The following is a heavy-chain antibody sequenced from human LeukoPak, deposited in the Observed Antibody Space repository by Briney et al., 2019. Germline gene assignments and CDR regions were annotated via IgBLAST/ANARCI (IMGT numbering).Heavy chain of an antibody. CDR1: GYTFTNYY. J-gene: IGHJ4*02. Sequence: ASVKVSCTASGYTFTNYYIHWMRQAPGQGLEWVGIINLNAVTTRYAQKFQGTITVTRDTSTSTVYMELSSLRSEDTAVYFCAREGAAEAKNFDYWGQGTLVIVSS. CDR2: INLNAVTT. CDR3: AREGAAEAKNFDY. V-gene: IGHV1-46*01. D-gene: IGHD6-25*01.